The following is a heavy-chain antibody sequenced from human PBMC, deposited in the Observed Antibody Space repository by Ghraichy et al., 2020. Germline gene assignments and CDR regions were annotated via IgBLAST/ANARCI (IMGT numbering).Heavy chain of an antibody. Sequence: ESLNISCAASGFTFSSYSMSWVRQAPGKGLEWVSYISSSSSTIYYADSVKGRFTISRDNAKNSLHLQMNSLRDEDTAVYYCARPNREYYDFWSGYYRNWGQGTLVTVSS. CDR3: ARPNREYYDFWSGYYRN. CDR2: ISSSSSTI. V-gene: IGHV3-48*02. J-gene: IGHJ4*02. D-gene: IGHD3-3*01. CDR1: GFTFSSYS.